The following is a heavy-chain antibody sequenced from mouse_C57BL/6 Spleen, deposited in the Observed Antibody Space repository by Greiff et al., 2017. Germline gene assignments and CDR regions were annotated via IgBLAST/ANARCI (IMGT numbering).Heavy chain of an antibody. J-gene: IGHJ4*01. D-gene: IGHD1-1*01. Sequence: QVQLQPSGAELVKPGASVKLSCKASGYTFTSYWMHWVKPRPGRGLEWIGRIDPNSGGTKSNKKFKSKATLTVDKPSSTAYMQLSSLTSEDSAVYYCAVYYGSSLYAMDYWGQGTSVTGSS. CDR2: IDPNSGGT. CDR3: AVYYGSSLYAMDY. V-gene: IGHV1-72*01. CDR1: GYTFTSYW.